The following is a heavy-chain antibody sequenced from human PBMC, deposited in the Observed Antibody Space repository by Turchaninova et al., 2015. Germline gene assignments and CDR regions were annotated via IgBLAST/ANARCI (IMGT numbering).Heavy chain of an antibody. CDR1: GGPISSSSYY. CDR2: IYYSGST. J-gene: IGHJ4*02. Sequence: QLQLQESGPGLVKPSETLSLTCTVSGGPISSSSYYWGWSRRPPGKGGEWIASIYYSGSTYYTPSLKSRVTISVDTSKNQFSLKLSSVTAADTAVYYCARSYRGYYDTSGRSSFDYWGQGTLVTVSS. D-gene: IGHD3-22*01. CDR3: ARSYRGYYDTSGRSSFDY. V-gene: IGHV4-39*07.